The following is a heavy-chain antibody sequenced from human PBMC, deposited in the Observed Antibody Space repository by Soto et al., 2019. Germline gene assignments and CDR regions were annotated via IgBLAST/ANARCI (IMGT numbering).Heavy chain of an antibody. CDR1: GYTFTSYA. Sequence: QVQLVQSGAEVKKPGASVKVSCKASGYTFTSYAMHWVRQAPGQRLEWMGWINAGNGNTKYSQKFQGRVTITRDTFASTAYMELSSLRSEDTAVYYCARPYSSSWHGRAPFDYWGQGTLVTVSS. CDR3: ARPYSSSWHGRAPFDY. V-gene: IGHV1-3*01. CDR2: INAGNGNT. D-gene: IGHD6-13*01. J-gene: IGHJ4*02.